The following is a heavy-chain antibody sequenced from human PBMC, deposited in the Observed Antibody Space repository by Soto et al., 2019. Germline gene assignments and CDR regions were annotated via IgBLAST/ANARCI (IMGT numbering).Heavy chain of an antibody. Sequence: PSETLSLTCTVSGCSISSYFWTWIRQPPGKGLEWIGYIYYSGSTNYNPSLKSRVTISVDTSKNQFSLKLSSVTAADTAVYYCASGYSTSWYNCFAPSGHGPPLIVSS. CDR1: GCSISSYF. V-gene: IGHV4-59*08. CDR3: ASGYSTSWYNCFAP. D-gene: IGHD6-13*01. J-gene: IGHJ5*02. CDR2: IYYSGST.